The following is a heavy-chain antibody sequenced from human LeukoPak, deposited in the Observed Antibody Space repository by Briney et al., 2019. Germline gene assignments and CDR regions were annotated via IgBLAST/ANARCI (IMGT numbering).Heavy chain of an antibody. D-gene: IGHD2-15*01. J-gene: IGHJ6*04. CDR2: IWYDGSNK. CDR3: AGARGYCSSGSSPALGDMDV. CDR1: GFTFSSYG. V-gene: IGHV3-33*01. Sequence: GGSLRLSCAASGFTFSSYGMHWVRQAPGKGLEWVAVIWYDGSNKYYADSVKGRFTISRDNSKNTLYLKMNSLGAEDTAVYYAAGARGYCSSGSSPALGDMDVWGKGTTVTVSS.